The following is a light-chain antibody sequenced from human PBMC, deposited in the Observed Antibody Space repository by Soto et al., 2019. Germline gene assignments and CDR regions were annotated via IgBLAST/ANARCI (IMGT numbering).Light chain of an antibody. CDR1: QSVGTN. Sequence: EIVMTQAPGTLSALPGQGATLPCRACQSVGTNLAWYQQKPGQAPRLLIYYISTRATGIPARFSGSGSGTEFTLTINSLQSEDSAVYYCQQHNQWPITFGQGTRLEIK. J-gene: IGKJ5*01. CDR3: QQHNQWPIT. CDR2: YIS. V-gene: IGKV3D-15*01.